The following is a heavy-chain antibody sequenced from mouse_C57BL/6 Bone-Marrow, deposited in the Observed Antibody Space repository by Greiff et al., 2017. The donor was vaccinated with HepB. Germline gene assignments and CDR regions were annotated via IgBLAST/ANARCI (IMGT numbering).Heavy chain of an antibody. CDR2: IDPANGNT. Sequence: DVKLQESVAELVRPGASVKLSCTASGFNIKNTYMHWVKQRPEQGLEWIGRIDPANGNTKYAPKFQGKATITADTSSNTAYLQLSSLTSEDTSIYYCASAYYSNYEFAYWGQGTLVTVSA. CDR1: GFNIKNTY. J-gene: IGHJ3*01. D-gene: IGHD2-5*01. CDR3: ASAYYSNYEFAY. V-gene: IGHV14-3*01.